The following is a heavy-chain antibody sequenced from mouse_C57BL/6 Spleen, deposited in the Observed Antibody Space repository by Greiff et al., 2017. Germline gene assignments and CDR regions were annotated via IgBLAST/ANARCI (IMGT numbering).Heavy chain of an antibody. CDR1: GYTFTSYW. Sequence: VQLPQSGAELVRPGSSVKLSCKASGYTFTSYWMHWVKQRPIQGLEWIGNIDPSDSETYYNQKFKDKATLTVDKSSSTAYMQLSSLTSEDSAVSYCARGPGDYAMDYWGQGTSVTVSS. V-gene: IGHV1-52*01. CDR3: ARGPGDYAMDY. CDR2: IDPSDSET. J-gene: IGHJ4*01.